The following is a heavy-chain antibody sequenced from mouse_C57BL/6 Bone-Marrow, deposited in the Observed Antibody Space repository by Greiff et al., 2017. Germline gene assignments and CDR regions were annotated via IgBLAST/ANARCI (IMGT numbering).Heavy chain of an antibody. J-gene: IGHJ1*03. CDR2: IYPRAGST. Sequence: QVQLKESGPELVKPGASVKLSCKASGYTFTSYDINWVKQRPGQGLEWIGWIYPRAGSTKYNEKFKGKATLTVDTSYSTAYMELHNLTSGDSAVYVCTGDYGGSYWYYDVWGTGTAVTVSA. D-gene: IGHD1-1*01. CDR3: TGDYGGSYWYYDV. V-gene: IGHV1-85*01. CDR1: GYTFTSYD.